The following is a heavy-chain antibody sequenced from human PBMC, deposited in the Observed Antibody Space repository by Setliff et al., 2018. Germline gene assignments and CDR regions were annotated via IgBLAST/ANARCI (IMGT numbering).Heavy chain of an antibody. D-gene: IGHD1-1*01. CDR3: ARTGTYRYFDY. J-gene: IGHJ4*02. CDR1: GASLSSGTYY. V-gene: IGHV4-39*01. Sequence: PSETLSLICTVSGASLSSGTYYWGWIRQPPGKGLEWIGRIYYRGDTYYNASLKGRLTISVDTAQNQFSLRLTSVTAADTAVYYCARTGTYRYFDYWGQGALVTVS. CDR2: IYYRGDT.